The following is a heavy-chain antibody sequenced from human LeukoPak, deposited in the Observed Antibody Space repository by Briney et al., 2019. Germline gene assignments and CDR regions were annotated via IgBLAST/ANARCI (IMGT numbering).Heavy chain of an antibody. Sequence: GGTLRLSCAASGFTFSSYAMHWVRQAPGKGLEWVAFIRSDGSNQYYADSVKGRFTISRDNSKNTLYLQMNSLRAEDTAVYYCAKLLYYYDSSQPYWGQGTLVTVSS. D-gene: IGHD3-22*01. V-gene: IGHV3-30*02. CDR1: GFTFSSYA. CDR3: AKLLYYYDSSQPY. CDR2: IRSDGSNQ. J-gene: IGHJ4*02.